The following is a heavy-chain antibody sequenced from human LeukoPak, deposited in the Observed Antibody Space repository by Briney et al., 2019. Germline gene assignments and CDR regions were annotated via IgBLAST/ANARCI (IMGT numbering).Heavy chain of an antibody. CDR2: INSDGSST. J-gene: IGHJ3*02. Sequence: GSLRLSCAASGFTFSSYWMHWVRQAPGKGLVWVSRINSDGSSTNYADSVKGRFTISRDNAKNSLYLQMNSLRAEDTAVYYCARGVIRRDAFDIWGQGTMVTVSS. CDR1: GFTFSSYW. V-gene: IGHV3-74*01. D-gene: IGHD3-10*01. CDR3: ARGVIRRDAFDI.